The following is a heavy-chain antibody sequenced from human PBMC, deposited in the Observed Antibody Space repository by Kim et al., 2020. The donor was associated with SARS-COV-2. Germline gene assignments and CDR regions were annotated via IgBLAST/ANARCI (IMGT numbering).Heavy chain of an antibody. Sequence: GGSLRLSCAASGFTFSSYDMHWVRQATGHGLAWVSALGPAGDPSSPGSVPGRFPLSRAPAPNSLYLHMPRLRSWATSVYSCARDLLSVLVVWGHGTTVTV. J-gene: IGHJ6*02. D-gene: IGHD3-16*02. CDR2: LGPAGDP. CDR3: ARDLLSVLVV. V-gene: IGHV3-13*05. CDR1: GFTFSSYD.